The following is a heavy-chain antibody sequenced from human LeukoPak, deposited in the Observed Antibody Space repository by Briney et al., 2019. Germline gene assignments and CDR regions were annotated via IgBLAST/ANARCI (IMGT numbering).Heavy chain of an antibody. CDR3: AKSESGWFYYYYYMDV. Sequence: GGSLRLSCAASGFTFSSYAMSWVRQAPGKGLEWVSAISGSGGSTYYADSVKGRFTISRDNSKNTLYLQMNSLRAEDTAVYYCAKSESGWFYYYYYMDVWGKGTTVTISS. J-gene: IGHJ6*03. CDR2: ISGSGGST. D-gene: IGHD6-13*01. CDR1: GFTFSSYA. V-gene: IGHV3-23*01.